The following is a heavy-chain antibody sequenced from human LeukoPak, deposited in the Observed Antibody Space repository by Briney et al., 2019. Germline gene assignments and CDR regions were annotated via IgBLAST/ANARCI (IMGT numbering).Heavy chain of an antibody. CDR3: ARDRSYYGSGSYYSLTSFDY. CDR2: ISYDGSNK. Sequence: PGGSLRLSCAASGFTFSSYGMHWVRQAPGKGLEWVAVISYDGSNKYYADSVKGRFTISRDNSKNTLYLQMNSLRAEDTAVYYCARDRSYYGSGSYYSLTSFDYWGQGTLVTVSS. J-gene: IGHJ4*02. D-gene: IGHD3-10*01. V-gene: IGHV3-30*03. CDR1: GFTFSSYG.